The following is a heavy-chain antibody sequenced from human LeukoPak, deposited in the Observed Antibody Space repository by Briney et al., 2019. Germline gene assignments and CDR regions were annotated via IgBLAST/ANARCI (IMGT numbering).Heavy chain of an antibody. CDR3: ARVRGSSGSYEYYHYMDV. Sequence: PSETLSLTCTVSGGSISSSSYYWGWIRQPPGKGLEWIGSIFYSGSTYYNPSLKSPVTISADMSKNYFSLRLSSVTAADTATYYCARVRGSSGSYEYYHYMDVWGKGTTVTISS. CDR1: GGSISSSSYY. D-gene: IGHD1-26*01. V-gene: IGHV4-39*02. CDR2: IFYSGST. J-gene: IGHJ6*03.